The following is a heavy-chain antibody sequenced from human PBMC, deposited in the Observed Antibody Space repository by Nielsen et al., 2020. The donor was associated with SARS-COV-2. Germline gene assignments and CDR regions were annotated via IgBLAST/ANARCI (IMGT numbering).Heavy chain of an antibody. CDR2: ISWNSGSI. CDR1: GFTFDDYA. Sequence: GGSLRLSCAASGFTFDDYAMHWVRQAPGKGLEWVSGISWNSGSIGYADSVKGRFTISRDNAKNSLYLQMNSLRAEGTALYYCANAPFYGSGSLDYWGQGTLVTVSS. J-gene: IGHJ4*02. V-gene: IGHV3-9*01. D-gene: IGHD3-10*01. CDR3: ANAPFYGSGSLDY.